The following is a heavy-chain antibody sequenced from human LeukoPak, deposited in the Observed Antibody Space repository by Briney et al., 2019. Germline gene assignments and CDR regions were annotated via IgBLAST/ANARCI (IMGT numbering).Heavy chain of an antibody. CDR2: IRYDGGSK. J-gene: IGHJ5*02. Sequence: GGSLRLSCAASGFTFSSYGIHWVRQAPGKGLEWVAFIRYDGGSKHYADSVKGRFTISRDNSDNTLYLQMNSLRADDTAVYYCGKDASGTVPSWGQGTLVIVSS. V-gene: IGHV3-30*02. CDR1: GFTFSSYG. CDR3: GKDASGTVPS. D-gene: IGHD2-15*01.